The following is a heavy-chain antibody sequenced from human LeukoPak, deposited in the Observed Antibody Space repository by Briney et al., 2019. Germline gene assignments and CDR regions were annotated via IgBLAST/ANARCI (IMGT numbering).Heavy chain of an antibody. D-gene: IGHD4-17*01. V-gene: IGHV4-30-2*01. CDR1: GGSISSGGYY. Sequence: SETLSLTCTVSGGSISSGGYYWSWIRQPPGKGLEWIGYIYHSGSTYYNPSLKSRVTISVDRSKNQFSLKLSSVTAADTAVYYCATAHGDYDAFDIWGQGTMVTVSS. J-gene: IGHJ3*02. CDR2: IYHSGST. CDR3: ATAHGDYDAFDI.